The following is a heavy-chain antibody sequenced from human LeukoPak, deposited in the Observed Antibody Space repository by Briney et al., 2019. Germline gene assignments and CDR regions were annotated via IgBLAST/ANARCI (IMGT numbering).Heavy chain of an antibody. J-gene: IGHJ6*03. D-gene: IGHD2-15*01. Sequence: ASVKVSCQASGYTFTSYAMVWVGQAPGQGLEWMGWINTHTGNPNYAQGFTGRFVFSLDTSVSTAYLQISRLQAEDTAVYYCARDQRCYYARSDQLVHSGLYYMDVWGKGTTVTVSS. CDR1: GYTFTSYA. V-gene: IGHV7-4-1*02. CDR2: INTHTGNP. CDR3: ARDQRCYYARSDQLVHSGLYYMDV.